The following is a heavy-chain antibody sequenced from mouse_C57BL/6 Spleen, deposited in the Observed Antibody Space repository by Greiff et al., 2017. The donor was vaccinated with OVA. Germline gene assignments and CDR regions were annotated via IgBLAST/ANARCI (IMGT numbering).Heavy chain of an antibody. CDR1: GYTFTDYY. V-gene: IGHV1-76*01. D-gene: IGHD1-1*01. CDR3: ARDRVITTAHYYAMDY. J-gene: IGHJ4*01. Sequence: QVHVKQSGAELVRPGASVKLSCKASGYTFTDYYINWVKQRPGQGLEWIARIYPGSGNTYYNEKFKGKATLTAEKSSSTAYMQLSSLTSEDSAVYFCARDRVITTAHYYAMDYWGQGTSVTVSS. CDR2: IYPGSGNT.